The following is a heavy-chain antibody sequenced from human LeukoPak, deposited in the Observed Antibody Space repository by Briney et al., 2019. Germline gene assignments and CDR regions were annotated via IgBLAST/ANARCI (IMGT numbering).Heavy chain of an antibody. J-gene: IGHJ4*02. CDR1: RGSISGSIRSYY. D-gene: IGHD5-12*01. V-gene: IGHV4-4*09. Sequence: SETLSLTCTVSRGSISGSIRSYYWSWLRQPPGKGLEWIGYISTSGSINDNPSLRSRLTISLDTSKNQFFLNLSSVTAADTAVYYCARIPLGYSGAYYFDSWAREPWSPSP. CDR3: ARIPLGYSGAYYFDS. CDR2: ISTSGSI.